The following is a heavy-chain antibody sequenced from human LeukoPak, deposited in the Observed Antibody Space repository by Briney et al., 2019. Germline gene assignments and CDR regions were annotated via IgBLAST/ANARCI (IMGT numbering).Heavy chain of an antibody. J-gene: IGHJ6*02. V-gene: IGHV1-2*02. Sequence: ASVKVSCKASGYTFTGYYMHWVRQAPGQGLEWMGWINPNSGGTNYAQKFQGRVTMTRDTSISTAYMELSRLRSDDTAVYYCAREDSSGWPDYGMDVWGQGTTVTVSS. CDR2: INPNSGGT. CDR3: AREDSSGWPDYGMDV. D-gene: IGHD6-19*01. CDR1: GYTFTGYY.